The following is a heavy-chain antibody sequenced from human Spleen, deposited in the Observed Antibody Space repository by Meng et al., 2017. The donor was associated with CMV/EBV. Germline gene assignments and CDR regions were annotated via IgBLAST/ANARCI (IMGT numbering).Heavy chain of an antibody. CDR3: AREGRRSGYDNWFDP. CDR2: INPNSGDT. J-gene: IGHJ5*02. D-gene: IGHD3-22*01. V-gene: IGHV1-2*02. CDR1: TYTFTGYY. Sequence: ASVKVSCKASTYTFTGYYMHWVRQAPGQGLEWMGWINPNSGDTNYAQKFQGRVIMTRDTSIGTAYMELSRLTSDDTAVYYCAREGRRSGYDNWFDPWGQGTLVTVSS.